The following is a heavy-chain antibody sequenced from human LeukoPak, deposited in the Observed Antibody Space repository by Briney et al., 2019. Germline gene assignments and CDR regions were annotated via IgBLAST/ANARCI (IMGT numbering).Heavy chain of an antibody. D-gene: IGHD2-2*01. CDR3: ASLCSSTGCYWDWFDP. Sequence: KPGGSLRLSCAASGFTFSSYSMNWVRQAPGKGLEWVSSISSSSSYIYYADSVKGRFTISRDNAKNSLYLQMNSLRAEDTAVYYCASLCSSTGCYWDWFDPWGQGTLVTVSS. CDR1: GFTFSSYS. J-gene: IGHJ5*02. CDR2: ISSSSSYI. V-gene: IGHV3-21*01.